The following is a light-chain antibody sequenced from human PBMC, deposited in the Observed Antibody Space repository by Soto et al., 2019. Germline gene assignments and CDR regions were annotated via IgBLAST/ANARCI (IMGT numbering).Light chain of an antibody. J-gene: IGKJ1*01. CDR3: QQYSRYSWT. Sequence: DIQMTRSPSTLSTSVGDRVTISCRASQSISSWLAWYQQKPGEAPNLLIYRASSLQSGVPSRFSGSGSGTEFTLTISSLQPDDFATYYCQQYSRYSWTFGQGTKVEFK. CDR1: QSISSW. CDR2: RAS. V-gene: IGKV1-5*03.